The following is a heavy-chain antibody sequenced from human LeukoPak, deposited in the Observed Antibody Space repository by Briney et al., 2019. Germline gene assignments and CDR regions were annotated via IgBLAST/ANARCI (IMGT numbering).Heavy chain of an antibody. CDR1: GYRFTNYW. J-gene: IGHJ4*02. CDR2: IYPGDSDT. CDR3: ARRSWPFYFDY. V-gene: IGHV5-51*01. Sequence: GESLKISCKASGYRFTNYWIGWVRQMPGKGLEWMGIIYPGDSDTRYSPSFQGQVTISADKSISTAYLQWSSLKASDTAMYYCARRSWPFYFDYWGQGTLVTVSS.